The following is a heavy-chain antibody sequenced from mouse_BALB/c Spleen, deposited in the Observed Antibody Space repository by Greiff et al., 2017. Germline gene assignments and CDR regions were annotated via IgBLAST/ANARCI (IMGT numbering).Heavy chain of an antibody. J-gene: IGHJ1*01. CDR3: ARWEGGYFDV. CDR2: ISSGSSTI. D-gene: IGHD4-1*01. Sequence: EVMLVESGGGLVQPGGSRKLSCAASGFTFSSFGMHWVRQAPEKGLEWVAYISSGSSTIYYADTVKGRFTISRDNPKNTLFLRMTSLRSEDTAMYYCARWEGGYFDVWGAGTTVTVSS. V-gene: IGHV5-17*02. CDR1: GFTFSSFG.